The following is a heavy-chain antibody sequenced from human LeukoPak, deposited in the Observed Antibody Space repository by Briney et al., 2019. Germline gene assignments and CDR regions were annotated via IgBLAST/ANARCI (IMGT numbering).Heavy chain of an antibody. CDR3: ARGGVRGYSYGLHTTLGV. CDR2: INHSGST. CDR1: GGSFSGYY. Sequence: SETPSLTCAVYGGSFSGYYWSWIRQPPGKGLEWIGEINHSGSTNYNPSLKSRVTISVDTSKNQFSLKLSSVTAADTAVYYCARGGVRGYSYGLHTTLGVWGQGTLVTVSS. D-gene: IGHD5-18*01. J-gene: IGHJ4*02. V-gene: IGHV4-34*01.